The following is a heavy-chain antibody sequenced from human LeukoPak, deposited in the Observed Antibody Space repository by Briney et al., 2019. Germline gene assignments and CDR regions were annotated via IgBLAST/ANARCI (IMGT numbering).Heavy chain of an antibody. V-gene: IGHV3-74*01. CDR2: INSDGSST. CDR3: AIDEKRIAAPGSRFDY. J-gene: IGHJ4*02. CDR1: GFTFSSYW. D-gene: IGHD6-13*01. Sequence: GGSLRLSCAASGFTFSSYWMHWVRQAPGKGLVWVSHINSDGSSTIYADSVKGRFTISRDNAKTTLYLEMNSLRDEDTGIYYCAIDEKRIAAPGSRFDYWGQGTLVTVSS.